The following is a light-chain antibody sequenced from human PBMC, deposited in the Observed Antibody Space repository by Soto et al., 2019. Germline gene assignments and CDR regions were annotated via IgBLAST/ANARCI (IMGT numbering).Light chain of an antibody. CDR1: QGITNF. Sequence: DIQMTQSPSSLSASVGDRVTITCRASQGITNFLNWYQRKPGKPPRLLIFRTSSLQSGVPSRFRGSRSETDFSLTISGLQPDDFATYICQQSYRSPLNFGPGTRVA. CDR3: QQSYRSPLN. CDR2: RTS. J-gene: IGKJ3*01. V-gene: IGKV1-39*01.